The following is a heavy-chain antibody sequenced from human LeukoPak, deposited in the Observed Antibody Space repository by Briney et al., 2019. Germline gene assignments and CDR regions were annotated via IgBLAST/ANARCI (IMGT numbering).Heavy chain of an antibody. V-gene: IGHV3-30*18. CDR1: GFTFSSYG. Sequence: PGGSLRLSCAASGFTFSSYGMHWVRQAPGKGLEWVAVISYDGSNKYYADSVKGRFTISRDNSKNTLYLQMNSLRAEDTAVYYCAKDFGTGYYIDYWGQGALVTVSS. D-gene: IGHD3/OR15-3a*01. CDR2: ISYDGSNK. CDR3: AKDFGTGYYIDY. J-gene: IGHJ4*02.